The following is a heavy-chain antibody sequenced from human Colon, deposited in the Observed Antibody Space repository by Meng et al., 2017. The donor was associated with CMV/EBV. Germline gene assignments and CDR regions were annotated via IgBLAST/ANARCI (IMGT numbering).Heavy chain of an antibody. CDR2: INRDGSSK. J-gene: IGHJ4*02. D-gene: IGHD3-22*01. Sequence: SCADSGFTFSSYWMHWVRQAPGKGLVWVSRINRDGSSKSHADSVKGRFTISRDNAKNTLYLQMNSLRAEDTAVYYCARDYSSGYYSDYWGQGTLVTVSS. V-gene: IGHV3-74*01. CDR1: GFTFSSYW. CDR3: ARDYSSGYYSDY.